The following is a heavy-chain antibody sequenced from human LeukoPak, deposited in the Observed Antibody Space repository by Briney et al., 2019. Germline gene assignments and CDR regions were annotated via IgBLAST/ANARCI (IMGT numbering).Heavy chain of an antibody. CDR3: ARPGLTAAAGALDGMDV. J-gene: IGHJ6*02. CDR2: ISQDGGAK. D-gene: IGHD6-13*01. CDR1: GFTFSNYG. Sequence: GGSLRLSCAASGFTFSNYGMHWVRQAPGKGLEWVANISQDGGAKYYGDFVDGGFPFAGDNAKNSLFLQMHSLRAEDAAVYYCARPGLTAAAGALDGMDVWCQGTTVTVSS. V-gene: IGHV3-7*01.